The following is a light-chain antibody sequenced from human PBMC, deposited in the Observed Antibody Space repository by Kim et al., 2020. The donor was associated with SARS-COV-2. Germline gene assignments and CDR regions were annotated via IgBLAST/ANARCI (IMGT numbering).Light chain of an antibody. J-gene: IGKJ3*01. V-gene: IGKV1-39*01. CDR2: AAS. CDR1: QSISSH. CDR3: KESYITPFT. Sequence: DIQMTQSPSTLSAFVGDRVTITCRTTQSISSHLTWYQQKPGRAPKLLISAASTLQGGVPSRFSGSGSETDFTLTNSSLQPEDFATYVCKESYITPFTFGPGNKVDIK.